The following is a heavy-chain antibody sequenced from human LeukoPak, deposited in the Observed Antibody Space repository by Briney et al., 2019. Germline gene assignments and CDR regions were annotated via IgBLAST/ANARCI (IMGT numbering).Heavy chain of an antibody. CDR1: GFTFSTYW. CDR2: IKEDGSEK. V-gene: IGHV3-7*01. CDR3: ARDSSGYQ. Sequence: GGSLRLSCAASGFTFSTYWMTWVRRAPGKGLEWVASIKEDGSEKYYGDSVKGRFTISRDNAKNSLYLQMNSLRAEDTAVYYCARDSSGYQWGQGTLVTVSS. D-gene: IGHD3-22*01. J-gene: IGHJ4*02.